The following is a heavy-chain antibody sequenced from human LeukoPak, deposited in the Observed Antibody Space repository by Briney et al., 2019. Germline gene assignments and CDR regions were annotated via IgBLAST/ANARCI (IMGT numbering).Heavy chain of an antibody. J-gene: IGHJ6*02. V-gene: IGHV1-69*04. Sequence: SVKVSCKASGGTFSSYAISWVRQAPGQGLEWMGRIIPIFGIANYAQKFQGRVTITADKSTSTAYMELSSLRSEDTAVYYCAIGLGADYGGNSGVGGMDVWSQGTTVTVSS. CDR1: GGTFSSYA. CDR3: AIGLGADYGGNSGVGGMDV. CDR2: IIPIFGIA. D-gene: IGHD4-23*01.